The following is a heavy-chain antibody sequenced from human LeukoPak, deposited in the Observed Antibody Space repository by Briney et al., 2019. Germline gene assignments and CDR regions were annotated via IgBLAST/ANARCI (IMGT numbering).Heavy chain of an antibody. V-gene: IGHV3-21*01. J-gene: IGHJ4*02. CDR2: ISPDSKYI. CDR3: ARFVDQSTYYFDS. CDR1: AFALSTYT. Sequence: GGSLRLSCAASAFALSTYTMEWVRLAPGKGLEWVSSISPDSKYIYYRDSVRGRFTISRDNAKNSLYLQMNSLRVEDTAVYFCARFVDQSTYYFDSWGQGTLVIVSS. D-gene: IGHD3-10*01.